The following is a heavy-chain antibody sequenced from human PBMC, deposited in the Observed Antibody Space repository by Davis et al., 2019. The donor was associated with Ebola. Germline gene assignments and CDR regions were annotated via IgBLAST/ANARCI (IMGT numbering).Heavy chain of an antibody. Sequence: PGGSLRFSCAASKFTFSSYTMTWVRQAPGRGLEWVSGISSSGEDTHYADSVNGRFTVSRDNSKNTLYLQMNSLRADDTAVYHCAKDLFAGNLGGGFDIWGPGTMVTVSS. V-gene: IGHV3-23*01. CDR2: ISSSGEDT. J-gene: IGHJ3*02. CDR1: KFTFSSYT. CDR3: AKDLFAGNLGGGFDI. D-gene: IGHD4-23*01.